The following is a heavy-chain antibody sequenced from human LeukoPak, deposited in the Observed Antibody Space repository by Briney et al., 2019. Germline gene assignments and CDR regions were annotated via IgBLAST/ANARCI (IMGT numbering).Heavy chain of an antibody. CDR2: IYYSGST. CDR1: GGSISSYY. D-gene: IGHD6-19*01. J-gene: IGHJ4*02. V-gene: IGHV4-59*08. CDR3: ATEYSSGWYGY. Sequence: SETLSLTCTVSGGSISSYYWSWIRQPPGKGLEWIGYIYYSGSTNYNPSLKSRVTISVDTSKNQFSLKLSSVTAADTAVYYCATEYSSGWYGYWGQGTLVTVSS.